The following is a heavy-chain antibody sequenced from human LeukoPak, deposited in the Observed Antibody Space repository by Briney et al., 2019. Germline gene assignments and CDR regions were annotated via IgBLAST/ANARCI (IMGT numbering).Heavy chain of an antibody. Sequence: ASVKVSCKASGYTFTSYAMNWVRQAPGQGLEWMGWINTNTGNPTYAQGFTGRFVFSLDTSASTAYLQISSLKAEDTAVYYCASLCGGDCYSESDAFDIWGQGTMVTVSS. V-gene: IGHV7-4-1*02. CDR1: GYTFTSYA. J-gene: IGHJ3*02. D-gene: IGHD2-21*02. CDR2: INTNTGNP. CDR3: ASLCGGDCYSESDAFDI.